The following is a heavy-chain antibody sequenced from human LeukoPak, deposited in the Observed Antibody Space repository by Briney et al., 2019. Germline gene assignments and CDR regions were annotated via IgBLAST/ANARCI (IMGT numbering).Heavy chain of an antibody. Sequence: SETLSLTCTVSGGSISSSSYYWGWIRQPPGKGLEWIGSIYYSGSTYYNPSLKSRVTISVDTSKNQFSLKLSSVTAADTAVYYCASTYIAALDYWGQGTLVTVSS. J-gene: IGHJ4*02. CDR2: IYYSGST. CDR1: GGSISSSSYY. CDR3: ASTYIAALDY. V-gene: IGHV4-39*01. D-gene: IGHD6-6*01.